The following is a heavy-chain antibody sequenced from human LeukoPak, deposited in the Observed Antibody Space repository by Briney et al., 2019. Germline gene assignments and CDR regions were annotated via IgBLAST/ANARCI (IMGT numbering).Heavy chain of an antibody. V-gene: IGHV3-33*06. CDR3: AKGLTRRYLDY. CDR1: GFTFSSYG. Sequence: GGSLRLSCAASGFTFSSYGMHWVRQAPGKGLEWVAVIWYDGSNKYYRDSIKGRFTISRDNSRNTLYLQMNSLRAEDTAVYYCAKGLTRRYLDYWGQGTLVTVSS. D-gene: IGHD3-9*01. CDR2: IWYDGSNK. J-gene: IGHJ4*02.